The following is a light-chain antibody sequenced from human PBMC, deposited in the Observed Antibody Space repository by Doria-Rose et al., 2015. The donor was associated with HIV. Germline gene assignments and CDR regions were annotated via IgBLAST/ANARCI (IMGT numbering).Light chain of an antibody. Sequence: DIQVNQSPEALGMSLGERATPNCKSNQSLLYTSKNYLAWYQQKPGQPPKLLIYWASTRQSGVPARFSGSGSGTDFTLTISSLEAEDVAVYYCQQYYDTPSFGPGTTVDIK. CDR3: QQYYDTPS. CDR2: WAS. J-gene: IGKJ3*01. V-gene: IGKV4-1*01. CDR1: QSLLYTSKNY.